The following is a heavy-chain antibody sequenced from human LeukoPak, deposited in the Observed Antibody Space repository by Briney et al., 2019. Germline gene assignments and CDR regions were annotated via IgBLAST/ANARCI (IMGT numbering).Heavy chain of an antibody. CDR1: GGSISSSSYY. J-gene: IGHJ6*02. CDR3: ARDNNYYDSSGYYSYYYYYGMDV. D-gene: IGHD3-22*01. Sequence: PSETLSLTCTVSGGSISSSSYYWGWIRQPPGKGLEWIGSIYYSGSTYYNPSLKSRVTISVDTSKNQFSLKLSSVTAADTAVYYCARDNNYYDSSGYYSYYYYYGMDVWGQGTTVTVSS. CDR2: IYYSGST. V-gene: IGHV4-39*07.